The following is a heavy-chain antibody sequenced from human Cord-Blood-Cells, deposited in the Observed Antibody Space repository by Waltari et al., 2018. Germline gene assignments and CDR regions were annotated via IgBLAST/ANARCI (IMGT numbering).Heavy chain of an antibody. CDR3: AKVKRQLVHY. Sequence: VQLLESGGGLVQPGGSLRLSCAASGFTFRSYAISWVRQAPGKGLEWVSASSGSGGSTYYADSVKGRFTISRDNSKNTLYLQMNSLRAEDTAVYYCAKVKRQLVHYWGQGTLVTVSS. CDR1: GFTFRSYA. J-gene: IGHJ4*02. CDR2: SSGSGGST. V-gene: IGHV3-23*01. D-gene: IGHD6-6*01.